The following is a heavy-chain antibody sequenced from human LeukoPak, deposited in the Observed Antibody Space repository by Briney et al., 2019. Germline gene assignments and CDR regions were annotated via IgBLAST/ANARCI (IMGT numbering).Heavy chain of an antibody. CDR3: ARVDSSAPNTFDY. CDR1: GYTFTGYY. Sequence: ASVKVSCKASGYTFTGYYMHWVRQAPGQGLEWMGWINPNSSGTNYAQKFQGRVTMTRDTSISTAYMELSRLRSDDTAVYYCARVDSSAPNTFDYWGQGTLVTVSS. CDR2: INPNSSGT. J-gene: IGHJ4*02. D-gene: IGHD3-22*01. V-gene: IGHV1-2*02.